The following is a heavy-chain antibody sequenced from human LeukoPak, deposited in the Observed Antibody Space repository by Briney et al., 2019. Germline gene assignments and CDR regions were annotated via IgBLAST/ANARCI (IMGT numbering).Heavy chain of an antibody. CDR1: GFTFSSYG. J-gene: IGHJ5*02. CDR3: ARDIYGSGSSSLFDP. CDR2: IWYDGSNK. D-gene: IGHD3-10*01. Sequence: PGGSLRLSCAASGFTFSSYGMHWVRQAPGKGLEWVAVIWYDGSNKYYADSVKGRITISRDNSKNTLYLQMNSLRAEDTAVYYCARDIYGSGSSSLFDPWGQGTLVTVSS. V-gene: IGHV3-33*01.